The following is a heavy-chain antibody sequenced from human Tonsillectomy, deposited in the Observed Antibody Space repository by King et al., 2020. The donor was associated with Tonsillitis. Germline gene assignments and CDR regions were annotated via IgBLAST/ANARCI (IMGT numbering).Heavy chain of an antibody. CDR2: IIPIFGTA. V-gene: IGHV1-69*01. CDR3: ARYPHYDFWSGPTKNWFDP. J-gene: IGHJ5*02. Sequence: QLVQSGAEVKKPGSSVKVSCKASGGTFSSYAISWVRQAPGQGLEWMGGIIPIFGTANYAQKFQGRVTITADESTSTAYMELSSLRSEDTAVYYCARYPHYDFWSGPTKNWFDPWGQGTLVTVSS. D-gene: IGHD3-3*01. CDR1: GGTFSSYA.